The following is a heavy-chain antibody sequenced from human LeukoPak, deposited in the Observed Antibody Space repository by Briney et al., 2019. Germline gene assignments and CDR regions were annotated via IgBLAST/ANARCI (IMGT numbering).Heavy chain of an antibody. CDR3: ARDKKSGESSEIDY. J-gene: IGHJ4*02. Sequence: GGSLRLSCAASGFTFSNYWVHWVRQAPGKGLVWVSRINHDGSTTKYANSVKGRFTVSRDNAKNTLNLQMNSLRAEDTAVYYCARDKKSGESSEIDYWGQGTLVTVSS. CDR1: GFTFSNYW. V-gene: IGHV3-74*03. D-gene: IGHD3-10*01. CDR2: INHDGSTT.